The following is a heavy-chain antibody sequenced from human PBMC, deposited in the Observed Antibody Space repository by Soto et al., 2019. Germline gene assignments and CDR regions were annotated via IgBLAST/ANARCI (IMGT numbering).Heavy chain of an antibody. D-gene: IGHD6-19*01. CDR1: GGFISRSSYF. CDR2: IYYSGST. Sequence: ASETLSLTCTGSGGFISRSSYFLGWVRQPPGKGLEWIGSIYYSGSTYYNPSLKSRVTVSVDTSKNQFSLKLSSVTAADTAVYYCAASYSSGWYGGVYFDYWGQGTLVTVSS. J-gene: IGHJ4*02. V-gene: IGHV4-39*01. CDR3: AASYSSGWYGGVYFDY.